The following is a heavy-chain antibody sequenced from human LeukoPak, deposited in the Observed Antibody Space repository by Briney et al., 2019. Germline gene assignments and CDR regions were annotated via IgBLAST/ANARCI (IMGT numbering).Heavy chain of an antibody. Sequence: SETLSLTCTVSGVSISSSSYYWGWIRQPPGKGLEWIGYIYYSGSTNYNPSLKSRVTISVDTSKNQFSLKLSSVTAADTAVYYCARRSRSGADYWGQGTLVTVSS. CDR1: GVSISSSSYY. V-gene: IGHV4-61*05. J-gene: IGHJ4*02. CDR2: IYYSGST. CDR3: ARRSRSGADY. D-gene: IGHD3-10*01.